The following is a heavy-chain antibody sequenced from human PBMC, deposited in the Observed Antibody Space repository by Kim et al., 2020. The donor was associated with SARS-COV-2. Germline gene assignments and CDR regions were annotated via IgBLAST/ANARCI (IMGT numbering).Heavy chain of an antibody. V-gene: IGHV3-30-3*01. CDR2: ISYDGSNK. CDR3: ARPEGNVLLWFGEFDY. D-gene: IGHD3-10*01. CDR1: GFTFSSYA. J-gene: IGHJ4*02. Sequence: GGSLRLSCAASGFTFSSYAMHWVRQAPGKGLEWVAVISYDGSNKYYADSVKGRFTISRDNSKNTLYLQMNSLRAEDTAVYYCARPEGNVLLWFGEFDYWGQGTLVTVSS.